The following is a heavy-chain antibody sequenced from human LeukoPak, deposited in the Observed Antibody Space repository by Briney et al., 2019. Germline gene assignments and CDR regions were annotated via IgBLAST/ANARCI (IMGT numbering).Heavy chain of an antibody. CDR1: GGYIGSHY. CDR3: ASGRTSFDD. J-gene: IGHJ4*02. V-gene: IGHV4-59*11. D-gene: IGHD4/OR15-4a*01. CDR2: MSHSGST. Sequence: SETLSLTCTVSGGYIGSHYWSWVRQPPGKGLEWISYMSHSGSTTYSTPPKSRVTISLATSKNQFSVKPTSGPAAVTDGYYCASGRTSFDDWGQGTLGTVSS.